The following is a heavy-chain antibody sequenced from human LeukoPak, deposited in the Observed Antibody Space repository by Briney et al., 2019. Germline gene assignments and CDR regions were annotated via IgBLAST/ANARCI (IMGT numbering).Heavy chain of an antibody. CDR3: ARVRRRYCSSTSCYNWFDP. CDR2: ISYDGSNK. D-gene: IGHD2-2*01. Sequence: GGSLRLSCAASGFTFSSYAMPWVRQAPGKGLEWVAVISYDGSNKYYADSVKGRFTISRDNSKNTPYLQMNSLRAEDTAVYYCARVRRRYCSSTSCYNWFDPWGQGTLVTVSS. V-gene: IGHV3-30*04. J-gene: IGHJ5*02. CDR1: GFTFSSYA.